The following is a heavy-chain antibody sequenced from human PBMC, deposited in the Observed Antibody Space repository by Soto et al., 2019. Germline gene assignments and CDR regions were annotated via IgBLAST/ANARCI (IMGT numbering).Heavy chain of an antibody. CDR1: GGSIDNYY. Sequence: SETLSLTCSVSGGSIDNYYWSWIRQPPGKGLEWIGYFYYSGSTNNNPSLKSRVTISVDTSKNQFSLKLTSVIAADTAMYYCARHVHSSSWGIDVWGQGTTVTVSS. V-gene: IGHV4-59*08. D-gene: IGHD6-13*01. CDR2: FYYSGST. CDR3: ARHVHSSSWGIDV. J-gene: IGHJ6*02.